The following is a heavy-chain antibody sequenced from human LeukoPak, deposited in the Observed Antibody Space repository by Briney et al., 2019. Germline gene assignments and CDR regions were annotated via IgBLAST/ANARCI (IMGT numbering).Heavy chain of an antibody. Sequence: SVTLSLTCAVYGGSFSGYYWSWIRQPPGKGLEWIGEINHSGSTNYNPSLKSRVTISVDTSKNQFSLKLSSVAAADTAVYYCARGASSIHFDYWGQGTLVTVSS. CDR2: INHSGST. V-gene: IGHV4-34*01. CDR1: GGSFSGYY. CDR3: ARGASSIHFDY. D-gene: IGHD3-16*01. J-gene: IGHJ4*02.